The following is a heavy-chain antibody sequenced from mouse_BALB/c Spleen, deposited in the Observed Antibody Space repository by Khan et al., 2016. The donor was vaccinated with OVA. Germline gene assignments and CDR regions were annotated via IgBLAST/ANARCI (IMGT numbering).Heavy chain of an antibody. CDR1: GFTFSNYG. CDR3: AENYGCAY. CDR2: ISSGDTT. V-gene: IGHV5-6-5*01. Sequence: EVELVESGGGLVKPGGSLKLSCAASGFTFSNYGVSWVRQTPEKRLEWVASISSGDTTYYPDSVKGRFTISRDNARNILYLQMSSLRSEDTAMYYCAENYGCAYWGQGTLVTVSA. J-gene: IGHJ3*01. D-gene: IGHD1-1*01.